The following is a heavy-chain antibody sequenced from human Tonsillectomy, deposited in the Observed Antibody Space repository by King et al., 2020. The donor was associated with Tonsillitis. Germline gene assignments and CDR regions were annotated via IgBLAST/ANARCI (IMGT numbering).Heavy chain of an antibody. J-gene: IGHJ4*02. CDR3: AKKFHRKTAYSTSWYEDS. Sequence: VQLVESGGGLVQPGGSLRLSCAASGFTFSSNAMSWVRQSPGKGLEWVSTISGNGGSTYYADSVKGRFTISRDNSKNTLYLQMNSLRADDTALYYCAKKFHRKTAYSTSWYEDSWGQGTLVTVSA. CDR2: ISGNGGST. D-gene: IGHD6-13*01. CDR1: GFTFSSNA. V-gene: IGHV3-23*04.